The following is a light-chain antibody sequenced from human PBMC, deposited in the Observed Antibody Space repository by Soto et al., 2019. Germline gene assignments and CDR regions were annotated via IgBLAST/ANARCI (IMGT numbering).Light chain of an antibody. CDR1: QSVSSN. V-gene: IGKV3-15*01. CDR2: GAS. CDR3: QQHNNLPPWT. J-gene: IGKJ1*01. Sequence: EIVMTQSPATLSVSPGERATLSCRASQSVSSNLACYQQKPGQAPRLLIYGASTRATGIPARFSGSGSGTEFTLTISSLQSEDFAVYYCQQHNNLPPWTFGQGTMV.